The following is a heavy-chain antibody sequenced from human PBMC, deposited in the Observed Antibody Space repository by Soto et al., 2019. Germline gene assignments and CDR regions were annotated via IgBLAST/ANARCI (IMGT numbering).Heavy chain of an antibody. V-gene: IGHV3-21*01. Sequence: VQLVESGGGLVQPGGSLRLSCAASGFTFSSYSMNWVRQAPGKGLEGVSSISSSSSYIYYADSVKGRFTISRDNAKNSLYLQMNSLRAEDTAVYYCARGVGRLRLGELAFDYWGQGTLVTVSS. CDR3: ARGVGRLRLGELAFDY. CDR1: GFTFSSYS. J-gene: IGHJ4*02. D-gene: IGHD3-16*01. CDR2: ISSSSSYI.